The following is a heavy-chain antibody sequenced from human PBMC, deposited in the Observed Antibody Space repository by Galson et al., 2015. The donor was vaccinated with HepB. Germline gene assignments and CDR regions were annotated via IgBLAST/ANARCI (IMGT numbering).Heavy chain of an antibody. V-gene: IGHV1-69*06. CDR1: GGTFSSYA. D-gene: IGHD3-10*01. Sequence: SVKVSCKASGGTFSSYAISWVRQAPGQGLEWMGGIIPIFGTANYAQKFQGRVTITADKSTSTAYMELSSLRSEDTAVYYCARRFDKLGESSYYYYYGMDVWGQGTTVTVSS. CDR3: ARRFDKLGESSYYYYYGMDV. CDR2: IIPIFGTA. J-gene: IGHJ6*02.